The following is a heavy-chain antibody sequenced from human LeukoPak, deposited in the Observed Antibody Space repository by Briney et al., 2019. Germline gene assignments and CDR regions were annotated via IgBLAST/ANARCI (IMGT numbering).Heavy chain of an antibody. CDR3: TKDVVPDSGWDLDY. CDR2: IYPNGGST. J-gene: IGHJ4*02. V-gene: IGHV3-23*01. D-gene: IGHD6-19*01. CDR1: GFTFSTYS. Sequence: PGGSPRLSCAASGFTFSTYSMTWVRQGPGKGLEWVSSIYPNGGSTFYADSVKGRFTISRDNSKNTLYLQMSSLRTEDTAIYYCTKDVVPDSGWDLDYWGQGTLVTVSS.